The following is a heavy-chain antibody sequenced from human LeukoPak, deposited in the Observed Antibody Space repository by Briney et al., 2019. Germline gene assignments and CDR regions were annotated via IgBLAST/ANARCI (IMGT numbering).Heavy chain of an antibody. D-gene: IGHD2-2*01. CDR1: GASISNTGYY. J-gene: IGHJ4*02. CDR3: ARVASSTSCIDY. Sequence: SETLSLTCTVSGASISNTGYYWGWIRQPPGKGLEWIGNIYHSGSTNYNPSLKSRVTISVDKSKNQFSLKLSSVTAADTAVYYCARVASSTSCIDYWGQGTLVTVSS. CDR2: IYHSGST. V-gene: IGHV4-39*07.